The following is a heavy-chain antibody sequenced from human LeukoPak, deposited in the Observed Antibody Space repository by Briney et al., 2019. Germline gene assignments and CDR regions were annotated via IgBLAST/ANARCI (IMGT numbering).Heavy chain of an antibody. J-gene: IGHJ6*02. CDR1: GFTFGDYA. D-gene: IGHD3-9*01. CDR3: TRDKAEYYDILTGYPYYYYGMDV. CDR2: IRSKAYGGTT. Sequence: PGGSLRLSCTASGFTFGDYAMSWVRQAPGKGLEWVGFIRSKAYGGTTEYAASVKGRFTISRDDSKSIAYLQMNSLKTEDTAVYYCTRDKAEYYDILTGYPYYYYGMDVWGQGTTVTVSS. V-gene: IGHV3-49*04.